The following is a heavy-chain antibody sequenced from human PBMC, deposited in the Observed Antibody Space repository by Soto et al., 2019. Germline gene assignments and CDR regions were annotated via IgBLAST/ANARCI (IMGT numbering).Heavy chain of an antibody. CDR1: GYIFTTYG. Sequence: QVHLVQSGAEVKKPGASVKVSCKGSGYIFTTYGITWVRQAPGQGLEWMGWISAHNGNTNSAQKLQGRVTVTRDTSTSTAYMELRNLRSYDTAVYYCVRGRYGDYWGQGALVTVSS. D-gene: IGHD1-1*01. CDR2: ISAHNGNT. CDR3: VRGRYGDY. V-gene: IGHV1-18*01. J-gene: IGHJ4*02.